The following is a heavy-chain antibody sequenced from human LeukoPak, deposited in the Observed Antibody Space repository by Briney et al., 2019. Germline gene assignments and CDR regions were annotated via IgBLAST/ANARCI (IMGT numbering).Heavy chain of an antibody. CDR3: ARDNPTITIFGVVRYMDV. J-gene: IGHJ6*03. CDR2: ITTSSSYI. V-gene: IGHV3-21*01. Sequence: GGSLRLSCAASGFTFTSYSMNWVRQAPGKGLEWVSSITTSSSYIYYADSVKGRFTISRDNAKNSLYLQMNSLRAEDTAVYYCARDNPTITIFGVVRYMDVWGKGTTVTVSS. D-gene: IGHD3-3*01. CDR1: GFTFTSYS.